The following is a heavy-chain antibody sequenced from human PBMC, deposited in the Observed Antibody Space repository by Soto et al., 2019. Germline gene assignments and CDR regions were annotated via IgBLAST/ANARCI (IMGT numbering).Heavy chain of an antibody. CDR1: NASITSSGYY. CDR3: ARMSGTYYVPDY. D-gene: IGHD1-26*01. J-gene: IGHJ4*02. Sequence: QVQLQESGPRLVEASQTLSLTCTVSNASITSSGYYWSWVRQPPGKRLEWIGYIYHSGSTFSSPSLQSRLTMSVDTSKNHCSLTLRSVTAADTAVYHCARMSGTYYVPDYWGQGTLVTVSS. V-gene: IGHV4-31*03. CDR2: IYHSGST.